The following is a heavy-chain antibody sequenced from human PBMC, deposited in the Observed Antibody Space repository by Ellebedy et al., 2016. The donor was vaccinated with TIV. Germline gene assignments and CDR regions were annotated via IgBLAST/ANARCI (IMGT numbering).Heavy chain of an antibody. CDR1: GYTFSSYG. V-gene: IGHV1-18*01. CDR2: ISGHNGNT. Sequence: ASVKVSXKASGYTFSSYGFSWVRQARGQGLEWLGWISGHNGNTKYSQKLQGRVTMTTDTFTNTAYLDLTSLTSDDTAVYYCARDNYQTSAYYPLDHWGQGTLVTVSS. CDR3: ARDNYQTSAYYPLDH. J-gene: IGHJ4*02. D-gene: IGHD3-22*01.